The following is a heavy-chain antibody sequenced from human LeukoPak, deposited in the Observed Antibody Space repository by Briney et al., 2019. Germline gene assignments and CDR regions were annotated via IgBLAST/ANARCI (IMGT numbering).Heavy chain of an antibody. J-gene: IGHJ4*02. D-gene: IGHD4-17*01. CDR1: GFTFSSYA. CDR3: ARDTYGDGFDY. CDR2: ISVSGGST. V-gene: IGHV3-23*01. Sequence: PGGSLRLSCAASGFTFSSYAMTWVRQAPGKGLKWVSGISVSGGSTYYADPVKGRFTISRDTSKNTLYLQMNSLRAEDTAVYYCARDTYGDGFDYWGQGTLVTVSS.